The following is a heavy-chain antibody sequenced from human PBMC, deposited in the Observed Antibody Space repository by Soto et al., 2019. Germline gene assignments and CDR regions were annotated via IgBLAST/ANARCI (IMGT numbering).Heavy chain of an antibody. V-gene: IGHV1-69*02. D-gene: IGHD3-10*01. Sequence: QVQLVQSGAEVKKPGSSVKVSCKASGGTLSRYTISWVRQAPGQGLEWMGRIFPILGVANYAQKFQGRLTITADKSTSTAYMELSSLRSEDTAVYYCASGWFGEFVYYFDYWGQGTLVTVSS. CDR2: IFPILGVA. CDR3: ASGWFGEFVYYFDY. CDR1: GGTLSRYT. J-gene: IGHJ4*02.